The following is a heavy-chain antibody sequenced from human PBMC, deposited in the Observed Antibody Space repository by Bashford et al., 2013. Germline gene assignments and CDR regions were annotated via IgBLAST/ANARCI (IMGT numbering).Heavy chain of an antibody. J-gene: IGHJ3*02. CDR2: IRSKANSYAT. D-gene: IGHD3-22*01. CDR1: GFGFSTVW. Sequence: GGSLRLSCATSGFGFSTVWMTWVRQAPGKGLEWVGRIRSKANSYATAYAASVKGRFTISRDDSKNTAYLQMNSLKTEDTAVYYCSRHGSRDSSGYSVAFDIWGQGTMVTVSS. CDR3: SRHGSRDSSGYSVAFDI. V-gene: IGHV3-73*01.